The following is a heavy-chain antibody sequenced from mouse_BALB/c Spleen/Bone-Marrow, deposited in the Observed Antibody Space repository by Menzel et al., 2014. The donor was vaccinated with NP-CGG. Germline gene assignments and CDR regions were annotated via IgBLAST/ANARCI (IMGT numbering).Heavy chain of an antibody. CDR3: ARGNYYGNLDY. CDR1: GFDFRRYW. D-gene: IGHD2-1*01. V-gene: IGHV4-1*02. Sequence: EVKLAESGGGLVQPGGSLKLSCAASGFDFRRYWMSWVRQAPGKGLQWIGEINPDSRTINYTPSLKDKFIISRDNAKNTLYLQMSKVRSEDTALYYCARGNYYGNLDYWGQGTTLTVSS. J-gene: IGHJ2*01. CDR2: INPDSRTI.